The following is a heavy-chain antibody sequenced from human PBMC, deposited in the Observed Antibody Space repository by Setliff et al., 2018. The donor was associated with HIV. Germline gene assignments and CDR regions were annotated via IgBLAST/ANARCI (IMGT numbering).Heavy chain of an antibody. D-gene: IGHD2-2*01. CDR2: TIPMFGTA. CDR3: ARESACSSTSCPKVLDY. J-gene: IGHJ4*02. V-gene: IGHV1-69*05. CDR1: GGTFGIYG. Sequence: GASVKVSCKASGGTFGIYGISWVRQAPGQGLEWMGGTIPMFGTANYAQKVQGRVTITTDESTNTGYMELSSLRSEDTAVYYCARESACSSTSCPKVLDYWGQGTLVTVSS.